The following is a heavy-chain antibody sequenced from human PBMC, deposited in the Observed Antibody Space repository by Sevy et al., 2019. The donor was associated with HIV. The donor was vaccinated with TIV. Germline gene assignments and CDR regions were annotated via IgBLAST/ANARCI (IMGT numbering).Heavy chain of an antibody. CDR3: ANQPLTLISPPDS. V-gene: IGHV4-39*01. Sequence: SETLSLTCTVSGDSISNSRYYWGWIRQPPGKGLEWIGSVNYSGSTYYNPSLKSPVTLSIDTSKNQFLLKVNSVTATDTAVYYCANQPLTLISPPDSWGQGTLVTVSS. J-gene: IGHJ4*02. CDR1: GDSISNSRYY. D-gene: IGHD2-2*01. CDR2: VNYSGST.